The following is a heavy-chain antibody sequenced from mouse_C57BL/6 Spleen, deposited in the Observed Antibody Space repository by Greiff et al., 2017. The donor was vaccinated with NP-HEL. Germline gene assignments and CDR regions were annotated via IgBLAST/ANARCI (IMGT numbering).Heavy chain of an antibody. V-gene: IGHV3-6*01. CDR2: ISYDGRN. J-gene: IGHJ4*01. CDR3: ARGGKNYDGSSYDAMDY. D-gene: IGHD1-1*01. CDR1: GYSITSGYY. Sequence: EVKLMESGPGLVKPSQSLSLTCSVTGYSITSGYYWNWIRQFPGNKLEWMGYISYDGRNNYNPSLKNRISITRDTSKNQFFLNLNSVTTEDTATYYCARGGKNYDGSSYDAMDYWGQGTSVTVSS.